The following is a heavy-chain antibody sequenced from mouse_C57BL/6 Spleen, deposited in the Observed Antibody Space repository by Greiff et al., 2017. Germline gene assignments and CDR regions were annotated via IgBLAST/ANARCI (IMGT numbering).Heavy chain of an antibody. CDR2: IHPNSGST. Sequence: QVQLQQSGPELVKPGASVKISCKASGYAFSSSWMNWVKQRPGKGLEWIGMIHPNSGSTNYNEKFKSKATLTVDKSSSTAYMQLSSLTSEDSAVYYCARGGDSGKFDYWGQGTTLTVSS. CDR3: ARGGDSGKFDY. J-gene: IGHJ2*01. D-gene: IGHD1-1*01. V-gene: IGHV1-64*01. CDR1: GYAFSSSW.